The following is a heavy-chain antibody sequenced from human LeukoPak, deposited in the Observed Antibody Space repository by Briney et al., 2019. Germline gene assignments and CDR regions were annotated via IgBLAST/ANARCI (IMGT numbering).Heavy chain of an antibody. CDR3: ARASTRIQLWSPYYGMDV. J-gene: IGHJ6*02. CDR1: GYTFTSYD. CDR2: MNPNSGNT. Sequence: GASVKVSCKASGYTFTSYDINWVRQATGQGLEWMGWMNPNSGNTGYAQKFQGRVTMTRNTSISTAYMELSSVRSEDTAVYYCARASTRIQLWSPYYGMDVWGQGTTVTVSS. D-gene: IGHD5-18*01. V-gene: IGHV1-8*01.